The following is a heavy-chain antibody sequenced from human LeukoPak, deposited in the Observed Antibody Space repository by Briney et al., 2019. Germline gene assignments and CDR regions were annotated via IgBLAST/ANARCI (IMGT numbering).Heavy chain of an antibody. V-gene: IGHV4-4*09. J-gene: IGHJ5*02. D-gene: IGHD1-1*01. CDR2: FYTSANT. Sequence: SETLSLTCSVSGASIRSYFWSWIRQSPGRRLEWIGNFYTSANTIYNPSLQSRVTISVDTSKNEFSLRLTSVTAADTAVYYCARRRTGTTHNWFDPWGQGTLVSVSS. CDR1: GASIRSYF. CDR3: ARRRTGTTHNWFDP.